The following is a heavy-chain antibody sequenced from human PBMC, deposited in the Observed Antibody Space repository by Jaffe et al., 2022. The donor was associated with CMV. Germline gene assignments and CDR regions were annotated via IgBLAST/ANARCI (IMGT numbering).Heavy chain of an antibody. Sequence: EVQLVESGGGLVQPGGSLRLSCAASGFTFSSYAMSWVRQAPGKGLEWVSAISGSGGSTYYADSVKGRFTISRDNSKNTLYLQMNSLRAEDTAVYYCAKDSSVYCGGDCYHPNYWGQGTLVTVSS. CDR1: GFTFSSYA. CDR2: ISGSGGST. D-gene: IGHD2-21*02. CDR3: AKDSSVYCGGDCYHPNY. V-gene: IGHV3-23*04. J-gene: IGHJ4*02.